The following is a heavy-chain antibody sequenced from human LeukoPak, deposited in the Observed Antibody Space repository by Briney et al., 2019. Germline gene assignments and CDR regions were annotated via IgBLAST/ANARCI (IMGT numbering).Heavy chain of an antibody. CDR3: AKKSGPGTDPLDC. V-gene: IGHV3-23*01. CDR1: GFTFSSYS. Sequence: PGGSLRLSCAASGFTFSSYSMNWVRQTPEKGLEWVSVISDNGDITKYADSVRGRFTMSRDNSKNTLFLQMNTLRADDTALYYCAKKSGPGTDPLDCWGQGTLVTVSS. D-gene: IGHD3-10*01. CDR2: ISDNGDIT. J-gene: IGHJ4*02.